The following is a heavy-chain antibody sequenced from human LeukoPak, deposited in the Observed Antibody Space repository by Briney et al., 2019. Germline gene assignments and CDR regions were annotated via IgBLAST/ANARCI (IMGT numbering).Heavy chain of an antibody. V-gene: IGHV3-23*01. CDR1: GFTLSNYG. D-gene: IGHD3-10*01. CDR3: AKRGVVIRVFLVGFHKEAYYFDS. Sequence: GGNLRLSCAVSGFTLSNYGMSWVRQAPGKGLEWVAGLSSSGGGTKHADPVQGRFTISRDNHKNTLYLQMNSLRAEDTAVYFCAKRGVVIRVFLVGFHKEAYYFDSWGQGALVTVSS. CDR2: LSSSGGGT. J-gene: IGHJ4*02.